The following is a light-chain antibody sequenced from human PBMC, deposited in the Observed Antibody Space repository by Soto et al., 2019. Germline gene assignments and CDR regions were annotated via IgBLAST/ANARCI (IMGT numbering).Light chain of an antibody. CDR2: DVS. V-gene: IGLV2-11*01. J-gene: IGLJ1*01. CDR1: SSDVGGYNH. CDR3: CSYAGSSAYV. Sequence: QSALTQHRSVSGSPGQSDTISCTGTSSDVGGYNHVSWYQQNPGEAPKVMIFDVSKRPSGVPDRFSGSKSDNTASLAISGLQAEDEADYYCCSYAGSSAYVFGAGTKVTVL.